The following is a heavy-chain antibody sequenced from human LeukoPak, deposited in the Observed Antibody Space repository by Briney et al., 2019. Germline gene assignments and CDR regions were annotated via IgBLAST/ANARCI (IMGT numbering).Heavy chain of an antibody. J-gene: IGHJ6*02. Sequence: PGGSLRLSCAASGFTFSSYGMHWVRQAPGKGLEWVAVIWYDGSNKYYADSVKGRFTISRDNSKNTLYLQMNSLRAEDTAVYYCARDFPITPYYGMDVWGQGTTVTVSS. CDR3: ARDFPITPYYGMDV. V-gene: IGHV3-33*01. CDR1: GFTFSSYG. D-gene: IGHD3-10*01. CDR2: IWYDGSNK.